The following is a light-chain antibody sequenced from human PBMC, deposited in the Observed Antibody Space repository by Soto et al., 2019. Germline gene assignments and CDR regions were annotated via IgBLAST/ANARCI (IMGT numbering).Light chain of an antibody. CDR3: QQYGSPWT. CDR1: QSVSSSY. V-gene: IGKV3-20*01. Sequence: VLTQSPGTLSSSPGERATLSCRASQSVSSSYLAWYQQKPGQAPRLLIYGASSRATGIPDRFSGSGSGTDFTLTISRLEPEDFAVYYCQQYGSPWTFGQGTKVDIK. J-gene: IGKJ1*01. CDR2: GAS.